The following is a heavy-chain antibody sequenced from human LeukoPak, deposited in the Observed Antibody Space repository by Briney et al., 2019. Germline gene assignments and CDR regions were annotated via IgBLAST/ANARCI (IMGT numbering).Heavy chain of an antibody. Sequence: SETLSLTCTVSGGSISSYYWSWIRQPPGKGLERIGYIYYSGSTNYNPSLKSRVTISVDTSKNQFSLKLSSVTAADTAVYYCAREGVRSSSWYNWFDPWGQGTLVTVSS. CDR1: GGSISSYY. D-gene: IGHD6-13*01. V-gene: IGHV4-59*08. CDR2: IYYSGST. CDR3: AREGVRSSSWYNWFDP. J-gene: IGHJ5*02.